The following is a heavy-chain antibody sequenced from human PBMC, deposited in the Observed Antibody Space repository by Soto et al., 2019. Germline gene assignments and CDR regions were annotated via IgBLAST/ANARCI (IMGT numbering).Heavy chain of an antibody. D-gene: IGHD5-18*01. V-gene: IGHV4-39*01. CDR1: GGSISSNSYY. CDR3: ARHGIQLWAYFDY. J-gene: IGHJ4*02. CDR2: THYSGRS. Sequence: QLQLQESGPGLVKPSETLSLTCSVSGGSISSNSYYWAWIRQPPGKGLEWIGSTHYSGRSYHSPSLKSRTTMFVDTSKNQFSPGLSSVTVADTAMYYCARHGIQLWAYFDYWGQGTLVTVSS.